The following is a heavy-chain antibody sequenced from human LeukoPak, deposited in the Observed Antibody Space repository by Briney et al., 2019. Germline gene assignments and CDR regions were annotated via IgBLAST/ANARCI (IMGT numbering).Heavy chain of an antibody. CDR2: ISYTGSI. V-gene: IGHV4-59*01. D-gene: IGHD3-3*02. Sequence: SETLSLTCTVSGDSISGYDWSWIRQPPGRGLEWIGYISYTGSINYNPSLKSRVVMSADASKNDFSLRLSSVTAADTAVYFCARLGIYGRGYLDDWGQGTLVTVSS. CDR3: ARLGIYGRGYLDD. CDR1: GDSISGYD. J-gene: IGHJ4*02.